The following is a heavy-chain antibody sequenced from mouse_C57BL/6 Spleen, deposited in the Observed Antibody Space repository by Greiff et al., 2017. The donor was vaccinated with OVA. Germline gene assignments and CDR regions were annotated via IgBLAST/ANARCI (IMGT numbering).Heavy chain of an antibody. V-gene: IGHV1-20*01. J-gene: IGHJ4*01. CDR1: GYSFTGYF. D-gene: IGHD2-4*01. Sequence: EVQLQQSGPELVKPGDSVKISCKASGYSFTGYFMNWVMQSHGKSLEWIGRINPYNGDTFYNQKFKGKATLTVDKSSSTAHMELRSLTSEDSAVYYCARRKGPYDYDGEEYYAMDYWGQGTSVTVSS. CDR2: INPYNGDT. CDR3: ARRKGPYDYDGEEYYAMDY.